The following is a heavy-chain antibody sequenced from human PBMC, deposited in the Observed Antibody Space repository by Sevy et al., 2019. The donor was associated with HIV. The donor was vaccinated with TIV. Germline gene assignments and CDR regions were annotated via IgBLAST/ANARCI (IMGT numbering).Heavy chain of an antibody. V-gene: IGHV3-48*03. D-gene: IGHD4-17*01. CDR3: TRDLPPSATTVAHFDY. J-gene: IGHJ4*02. CDR1: GFTFSSYE. CDR2: ISYSGSTI. Sequence: GGSLRLSCAASGFTFSSYEMNWVRQAPGKGLEWVSFISYSGSTISYSDSVKGRFTISRDNAKNSLFLQMNSLRAEDTAVYDCTRDLPPSATTVAHFDYWGQGTLVTVSS.